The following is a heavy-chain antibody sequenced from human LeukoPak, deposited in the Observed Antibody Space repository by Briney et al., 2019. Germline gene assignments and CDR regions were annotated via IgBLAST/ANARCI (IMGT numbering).Heavy chain of an antibody. CDR1: GYTFTYYY. Sequence: ASVTVSFKASGYTFTYYYMHWVRQAPGQGLEWMGWINPNSGGTNYAQKFQGRVTMTRDTSISTAYKELSRLRSDDTAVYYCARDRDGWYTFDYWGQGTLVTVSS. CDR3: ARDRDGWYTFDY. J-gene: IGHJ4*02. D-gene: IGHD6-19*01. V-gene: IGHV1-2*02. CDR2: INPNSGGT.